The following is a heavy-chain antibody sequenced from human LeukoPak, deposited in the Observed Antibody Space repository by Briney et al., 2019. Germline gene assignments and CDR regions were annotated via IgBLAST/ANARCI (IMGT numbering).Heavy chain of an antibody. V-gene: IGHV3-30*18. CDR2: ISYDGNNK. D-gene: IGHD3-9*01. CDR1: GFTFSSYG. CDR3: AKDRLGTLDAFDI. J-gene: IGHJ3*02. Sequence: PGRSLRLSCAASGFTFSSYGMHWVRQAPGKGLEWMAAISYDGNNKYYADSVKGRFTISRDNSKNTLYLRIDSLRAEDTAVYYCAKDRLGTLDAFDIWGQGTMVTVSS.